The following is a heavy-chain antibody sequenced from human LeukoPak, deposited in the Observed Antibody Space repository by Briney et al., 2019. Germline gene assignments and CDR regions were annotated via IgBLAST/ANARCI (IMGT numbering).Heavy chain of an antibody. CDR2: IYHSGST. CDR1: GYSISSGYY. Sequence: SETLSLTCAVSGYSISSGYYWGWIRQPPGKGLEWIGSIYHSGSTYYNPSLKSRVTISVDTSKNQFSLKLSSMTAADTAVYYCARHHISGWNNWFDPWGQGTLVTVSS. CDR3: ARHHISGWNNWFDP. D-gene: IGHD6-19*01. V-gene: IGHV4-38-2*01. J-gene: IGHJ5*02.